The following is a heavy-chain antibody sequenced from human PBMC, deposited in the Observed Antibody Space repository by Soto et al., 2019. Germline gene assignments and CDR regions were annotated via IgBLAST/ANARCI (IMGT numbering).Heavy chain of an antibody. CDR1: GYTFSHYH. CDR3: AGHGNVYGMDV. J-gene: IGHJ6*02. D-gene: IGHD1-1*01. CDR2: LNPGDDVA. Sequence: ASVKVSCKASGYTFSHYHMHWVRQAPGQGLEWMGILNPGDDVASYAKRFRDRVTMSADMSTGTVYMELSSLRSEDTAVDYCAGHGNVYGMDVWGQGTTVTVSS. V-gene: IGHV1-46*01.